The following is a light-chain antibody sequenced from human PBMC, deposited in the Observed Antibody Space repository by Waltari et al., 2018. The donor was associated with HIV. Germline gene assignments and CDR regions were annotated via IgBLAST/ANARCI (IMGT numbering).Light chain of an antibody. Sequence: HSVLTQPASAFGSPGQSITISCPGPTSDIGAFNVVSWYQQSPGRAPKLIIFEVYSRPSGISDRFSGSKSGVTASLTISALRAEDEADYFCSSYSARGFVVFGGGTKVTVL. J-gene: IGLJ3*02. V-gene: IGLV2-14*01. CDR1: TSDIGAFNV. CDR3: SSYSARGFVV. CDR2: EVY.